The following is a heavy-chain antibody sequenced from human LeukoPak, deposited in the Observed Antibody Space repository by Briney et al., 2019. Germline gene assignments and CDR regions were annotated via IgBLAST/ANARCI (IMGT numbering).Heavy chain of an antibody. CDR2: ISSSCSTI. CDR1: GFTLSDYY. Sequence: GGSLRLSCAASGFTLSDYYMSWIRQAPGKGLEWVSYISSSCSTIYYADSVKGRFTISRDNAKNSLYLQMNSLRAEDTAVYYCARALRDITMIVVATYYFDYWGQGTLVTVSS. V-gene: IGHV3-11*01. CDR3: ARALRDITMIVVATYYFDY. J-gene: IGHJ4*02. D-gene: IGHD3-22*01.